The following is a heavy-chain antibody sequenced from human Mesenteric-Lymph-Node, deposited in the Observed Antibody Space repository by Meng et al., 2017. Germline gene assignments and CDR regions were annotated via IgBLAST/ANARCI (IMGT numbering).Heavy chain of an antibody. Sequence: SETLSLTCTVPGGSISSYYWSWIRQPPGKGLEWIGEINHSGSTNYNPSLKSRVTISVDTSKNQFSLKLGSVTAADTAVYYCAVRGSSSWVDYWGQGTLVTVSS. CDR3: AVRGSSSWVDY. CDR2: INHSGST. V-gene: IGHV4-34*01. CDR1: GGSISSYY. D-gene: IGHD6-13*01. J-gene: IGHJ4*02.